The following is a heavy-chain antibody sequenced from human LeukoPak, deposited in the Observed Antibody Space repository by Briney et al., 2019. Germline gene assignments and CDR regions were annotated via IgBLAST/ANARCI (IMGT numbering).Heavy chain of an antibody. D-gene: IGHD3-22*01. CDR2: ISSSSSYI. V-gene: IGHV3-21*01. J-gene: IGHJ5*02. CDR3: ARTYYYDSSGYREDWFDP. CDR1: GFTFSSYS. Sequence: GGSLRLSCAASGFTFSSYSMNWVRQAPGKGLGWVSSISSSSSYIYYADSVKGRFTISRDNAKKSLYLQMNSLRAEDTAVYYCARTYYYDSSGYREDWFDPWGQGTLVTVSS.